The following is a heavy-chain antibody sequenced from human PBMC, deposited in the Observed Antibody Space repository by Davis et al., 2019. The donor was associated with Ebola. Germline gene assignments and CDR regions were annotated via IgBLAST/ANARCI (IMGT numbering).Heavy chain of an antibody. CDR3: AKDAYIVVVPAAKYNWFDP. D-gene: IGHD2-2*01. V-gene: IGHV3-23*01. CDR2: ISSSGSTI. CDR1: GFTFSSYA. Sequence: GESLKISCAASGFTFSSYAMSWVRQAPGKGLEWVSAISSSGSTIYYADSVKGRFTISRDNAKNTLYLQMNSLRAEDTAVYYCAKDAYIVVVPAAKYNWFDPWGQGTLVTVSS. J-gene: IGHJ5*02.